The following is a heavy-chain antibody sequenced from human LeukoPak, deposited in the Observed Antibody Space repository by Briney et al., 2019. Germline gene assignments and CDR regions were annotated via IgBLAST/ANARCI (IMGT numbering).Heavy chain of an antibody. V-gene: IGHV3-53*01. Sequence: GGSLGLPCAASGFSVSSNYMSWVRQAPGKGLEWVSVIYSNNSTYYADSVKGRFTISRDNSKNTLYLQMNSLRAEDTAVYYCAGRGPYFDCWGQGTLVTVSS. CDR3: AGRGPYFDC. D-gene: IGHD3-16*01. CDR2: IYSNNST. J-gene: IGHJ4*02. CDR1: GFSVSSNY.